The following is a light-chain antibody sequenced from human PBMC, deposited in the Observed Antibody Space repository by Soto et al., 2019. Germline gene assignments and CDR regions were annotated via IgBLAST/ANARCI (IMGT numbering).Light chain of an antibody. CDR2: SNN. CDR1: SSNIGSNT. CDR3: AAWDDSLNGPV. J-gene: IGLJ7*01. V-gene: IGLV1-44*01. Sequence: QSVLTQPPSASGTPGQRVTISCSGSSSNIGSNTVNWYQQLPGTAPKLLIYSNNQRPSGVPDRFSGSKSGTSASLAISGLQSEDVADYYCAAWDDSLNGPVFGGGTQLTVL.